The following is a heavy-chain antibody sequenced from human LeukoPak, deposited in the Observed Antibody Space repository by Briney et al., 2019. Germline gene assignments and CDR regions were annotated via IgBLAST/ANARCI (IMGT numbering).Heavy chain of an antibody. Sequence: ASVTVSCTASGYTFTGYYMHWVRQAPGQGLEWMGWINPNSGGTNYAQKFQGWVTMTRDTSISTAYMELSRLRSDDTAVYYCARGRGYSGYDFVDYWDQGTLVTVSS. J-gene: IGHJ4*02. CDR1: GYTFTGYY. V-gene: IGHV1-2*04. D-gene: IGHD5-12*01. CDR2: INPNSGGT. CDR3: ARGRGYSGYDFVDY.